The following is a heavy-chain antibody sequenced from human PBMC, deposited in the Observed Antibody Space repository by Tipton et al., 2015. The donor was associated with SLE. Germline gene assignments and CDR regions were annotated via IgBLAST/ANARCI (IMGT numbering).Heavy chain of an antibody. J-gene: IGHJ3*01. D-gene: IGHD3-10*01. Sequence: VQLVQSGGGLVQPGHSLRLSCTASGFTFGDYGLTWVRQAPGKGLEWVGIIRSKPYGGTTEYAASVKGRFSISRDDSNSIAYLQMNSLNTEDTAVYYCARWPPRGTGRTIDFWGQGTLLTVSS. CDR2: IRSKPYGGTT. CDR3: ARWPPRGTGRTIDF. CDR1: GFTFGDYG. V-gene: IGHV3-49*04.